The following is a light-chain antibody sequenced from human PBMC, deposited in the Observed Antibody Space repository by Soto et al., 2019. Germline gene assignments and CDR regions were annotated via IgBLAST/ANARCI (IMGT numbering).Light chain of an antibody. J-gene: IGLJ2*01. Sequence: QSALTQPASVSGSPGQSITISCTGTSSDVGSYNFVSWYQQHPGKAPKLMIYEVTKRPSGVSNRFSGSKSGNTASLTISGLQAEDEADYYCCSYTSSTTFVFGGGTKVTVL. CDR1: SSDVGSYNF. CDR3: CSYTSSTTFV. V-gene: IGLV2-23*02. CDR2: EVT.